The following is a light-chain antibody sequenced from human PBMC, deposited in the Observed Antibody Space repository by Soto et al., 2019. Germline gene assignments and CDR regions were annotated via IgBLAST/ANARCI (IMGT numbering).Light chain of an antibody. V-gene: IGLV2-8*01. CDR2: DVT. CDR1: SSDVGKYNF. J-gene: IGLJ2*01. Sequence: QSALTQPPSASGSPGQSVTSSCTGASSDVGKYNFVSWYQQHPGKAPKLILYDVTERPSGFSDRFSGSTSGNTASLTVSGLQAEDEADYSCTSYAASNIPVVFGGGTKLPL. CDR3: TSYAASNIPVV.